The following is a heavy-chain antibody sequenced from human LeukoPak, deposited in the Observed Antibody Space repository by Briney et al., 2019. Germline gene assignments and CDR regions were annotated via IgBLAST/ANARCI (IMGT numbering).Heavy chain of an antibody. CDR2: INPSGGTT. CDR1: GYTFTSYY. CDR3: ARGVHVRMYDSKHNSFDP. J-gene: IGHJ5*01. Sequence: ASVKVSCKASGYTFTSYYIHWVRQAPGQGLEWMGIINPSGGTTRYAQKFQGRVTMTRDMSTSTVYMDLSSLRSEDTALYYCARGVHVRMYDSKHNSFDPWGQGTLVTVSS. D-gene: IGHD3-22*01. V-gene: IGHV1-46*01.